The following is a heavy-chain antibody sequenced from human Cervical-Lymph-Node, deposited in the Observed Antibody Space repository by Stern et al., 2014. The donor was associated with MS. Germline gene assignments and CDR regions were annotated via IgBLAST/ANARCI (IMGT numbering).Heavy chain of an antibody. CDR3: AREQWKEGFAT. J-gene: IGHJ4*02. V-gene: IGHV1-2*02. CDR2: INLKSGGP. D-gene: IGHD1-1*01. CDR1: GFVFTGYY. Sequence: VQLVESGAEVKKPGAPVNVYCAASGFVFTGYYLHWVRQAPGQGLEWMGWINLKSGGPNYAQKFHDRVTMTRDTSTNTASLHLASLTSGDTAIYYCAREQWKEGFATWGQGTPVTVSS.